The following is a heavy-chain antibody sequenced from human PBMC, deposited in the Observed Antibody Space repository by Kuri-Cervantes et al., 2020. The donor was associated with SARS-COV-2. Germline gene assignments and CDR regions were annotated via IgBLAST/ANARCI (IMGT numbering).Heavy chain of an antibody. CDR3: AREGSRSSSHPVYY. CDR2: IIPILGTA. V-gene: IGHV1-69*08. CDR1: GYTLTELS. J-gene: IGHJ4*02. Sequence: SVKVSCKVSGYTLTELSMHWVRQAPGQGLEWMGRIIPILGTANYAQKFQGRVTITADKSTSTAYMELSSLRSEDTAVYYCAREGSRSSSHPVYYWGQGTLVTVSS. D-gene: IGHD6-6*01.